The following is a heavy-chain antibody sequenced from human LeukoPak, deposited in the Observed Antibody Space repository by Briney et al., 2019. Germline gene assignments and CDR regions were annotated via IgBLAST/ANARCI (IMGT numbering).Heavy chain of an antibody. D-gene: IGHD5-18*01. V-gene: IGHV3-66*01. CDR3: ARVRGYSYGSVFDY. J-gene: IGHJ4*02. Sequence: GGSLRLSCAASGFTVSSNYMSWVRQAPGKGLEWVSVIYSGGSTYYADSVKGRFTISRDNSKNTLYLQMNSLRAEDTAVYYCARVRGYSYGSVFDYWGQGTLVTVSS. CDR1: GFTVSSNY. CDR2: IYSGGST.